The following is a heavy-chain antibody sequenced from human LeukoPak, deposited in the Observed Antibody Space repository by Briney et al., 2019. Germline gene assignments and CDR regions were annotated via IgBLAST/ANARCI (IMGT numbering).Heavy chain of an antibody. V-gene: IGHV4-59*01. J-gene: IGHJ4*02. D-gene: IGHD1-26*01. CDR1: SGSISSYY. Sequence: SETLSLTCTVSSGSISSYYWSWIRQPPGKGLEWIGYIYYSGSTNYNPSLKSRVTISVDTSKNQFSLKLSSVTAADTAVYYCARVYGIVGTYFDYWGQGTLVTVSS. CDR2: IYYSGST. CDR3: ARVYGIVGTYFDY.